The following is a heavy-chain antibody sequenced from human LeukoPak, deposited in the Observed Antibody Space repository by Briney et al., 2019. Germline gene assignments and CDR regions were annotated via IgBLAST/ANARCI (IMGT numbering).Heavy chain of an antibody. Sequence: SETLSLTCTVSGGSISSGGYYWSWIRQPPGKGLEWIGYIYYSGSTNYNPSLKSRVTISVDTSKNQFSLKLSSVTAADTAVYYCAGKYYDFWSGYFPPFDPWGQGTLVTVSS. D-gene: IGHD3-3*01. CDR1: GGSISSGGYY. J-gene: IGHJ5*02. CDR3: AGKYYDFWSGYFPPFDP. V-gene: IGHV4-61*08. CDR2: IYYSGST.